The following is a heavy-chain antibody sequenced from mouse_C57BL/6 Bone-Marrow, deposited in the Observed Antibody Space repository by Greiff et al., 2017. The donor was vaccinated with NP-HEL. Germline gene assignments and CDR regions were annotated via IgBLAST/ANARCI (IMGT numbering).Heavy chain of an antibody. D-gene: IGHD1-1*02. CDR1: GFTFSDYY. J-gene: IGHJ3*01. CDR3: ARQAGYGFAY. Sequence: DVMLVESGGGLVQPGGSLKLSCAASGFTFSDYYMYWVRQTPEKRLEWVAYISNGGGSTYYPDTVKGRFTISRDNAKNTLYLQMSRLKSEDTAMYYCARQAGYGFAYWGQGTLVTVSA. V-gene: IGHV5-12*01. CDR2: ISNGGGST.